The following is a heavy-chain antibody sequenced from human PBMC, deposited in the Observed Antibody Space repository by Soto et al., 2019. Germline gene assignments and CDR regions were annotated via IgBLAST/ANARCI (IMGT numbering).Heavy chain of an antibody. CDR3: AKGTDGSEYYFDY. D-gene: IGHD2-21*02. CDR2: ISYDGSNK. J-gene: IGHJ4*02. Sequence: VAVISYDGSNKYYADSVKGRFTISRDNSKNTLYLQMNSLRAEDTAVYYCAKGTDGSEYYFDYWGQGTLVTVSS. V-gene: IGHV3-30*18.